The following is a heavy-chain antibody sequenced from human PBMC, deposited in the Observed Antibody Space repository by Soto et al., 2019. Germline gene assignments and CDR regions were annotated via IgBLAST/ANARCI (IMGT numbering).Heavy chain of an antibody. CDR1: GFSLSTTGVG. D-gene: IGHD4-17*01. J-gene: IGHJ4*02. CDR2: IYWDDDK. V-gene: IGHV2-5*02. Sequence: QITLKESGPSLVKPTETLTLTCSFSGFSLSTTGVGVGWIRQPPGKALEWLALIYWDDDKRYSPSLKSRVTITKDTSEDRVVLTMTNMDPVDTATYFCAHSRTGAPGLLDFWGQGTLVTVSS. CDR3: AHSRTGAPGLLDF.